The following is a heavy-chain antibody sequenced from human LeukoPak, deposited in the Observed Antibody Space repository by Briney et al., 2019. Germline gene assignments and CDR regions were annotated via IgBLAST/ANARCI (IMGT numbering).Heavy chain of an antibody. D-gene: IGHD6-6*01. Sequence: PGGSLRLSCAASGFTFSSYRMNWVRQAPGKGLEWVSYISSTSSTVYYADSVKGRFTISRDNVKNSLYLQMNSLRAEDTAVYYCARGRDSSSSYPGYWGQGTLVTVSS. V-gene: IGHV3-48*01. CDR2: ISSTSSTV. CDR1: GFTFSSYR. CDR3: ARGRDSSSSYPGY. J-gene: IGHJ4*02.